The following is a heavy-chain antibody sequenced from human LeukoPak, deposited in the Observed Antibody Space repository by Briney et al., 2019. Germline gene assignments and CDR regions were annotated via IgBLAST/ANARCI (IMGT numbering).Heavy chain of an antibody. CDR2: MNQDGSEK. D-gene: IGHD3-16*01. CDR1: GFTFSDSW. Sequence: GGSLRLSCAASGFTFSDSWMSWVRQAPGKGLEWVANMNQDGSEKDYVDSVKGRFTISRDNARNSLYLQMGSLRAEDTAVYYCATYTHWVAGDVWGDGTTVTVSS. V-gene: IGHV3-7*01. J-gene: IGHJ6*04. CDR3: ATYTHWVAGDV.